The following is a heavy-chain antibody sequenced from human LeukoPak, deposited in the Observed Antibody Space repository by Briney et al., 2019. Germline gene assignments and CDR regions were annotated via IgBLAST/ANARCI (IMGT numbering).Heavy chain of an antibody. CDR2: INPNSGGT. Sequence: ASVKVSCKASGYTFTSYGISWVRQAPGQGLEWMGWINPNSGGTNYAQKFQGWVTMTRDTSISTAYMELSRLRSDDTAVYYCARVLMPSYGMDVWGQGTTVTVSS. CDR1: GYTFTSYG. D-gene: IGHD3-16*01. J-gene: IGHJ6*02. CDR3: ARVLMPSYGMDV. V-gene: IGHV1-2*04.